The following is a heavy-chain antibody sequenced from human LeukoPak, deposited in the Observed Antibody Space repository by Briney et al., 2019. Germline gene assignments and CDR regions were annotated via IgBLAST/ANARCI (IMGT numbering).Heavy chain of an antibody. Sequence: SETLSLTCTVSGGSISGGDYCWSWIRQPPGKGLEWIVYIYYSGSTYYTPSLKSRVTISVDTSKNQFSLKLSSVTAADTAVYYCARVSSPYGDDYFDYWGQGTLVTVSS. CDR3: ARVSSPYGDDYFDY. CDR1: GGSISGGDYC. CDR2: IYYSGST. D-gene: IGHD4-17*01. V-gene: IGHV4-30-4*01. J-gene: IGHJ4*02.